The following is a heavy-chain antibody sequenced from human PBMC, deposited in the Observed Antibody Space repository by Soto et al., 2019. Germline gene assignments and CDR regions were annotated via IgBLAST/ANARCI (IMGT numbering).Heavy chain of an antibody. CDR2: IYYSGST. V-gene: IGHV4-30-4*01. CDR3: ARVAYYDFWSGYYRPMDFDY. CDR1: GGSISSGDYY. Sequence: PSETLSLTCTVSGGSISSGDYYWSWIRQPPGKGLDWIGYIYYSGSTYYNPSLKSRVTISVDTSKNQFSLKLSSVTAADTAVYYCARVAYYDFWSGYYRPMDFDYWGQGTLVTVSS. D-gene: IGHD3-3*01. J-gene: IGHJ4*02.